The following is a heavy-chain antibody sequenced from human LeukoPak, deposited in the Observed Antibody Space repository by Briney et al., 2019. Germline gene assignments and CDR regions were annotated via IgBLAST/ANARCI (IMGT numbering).Heavy chain of an antibody. CDR3: AGQVGARIRYYYTSSLDV. Sequence: SETLSLTCTVSGASVSSFYWNWIRQPPGKGLEWIGSMYYSGTTNYDPSFKSRVTISLDTSKNEFSLRLKSLTAADTAVYYCAGQVGARIRYYYTSSLDVWGQGTTVAVSS. CDR1: GASVSSFY. V-gene: IGHV4-59*02. CDR2: MYYSGTT. D-gene: IGHD1-26*01. J-gene: IGHJ6*02.